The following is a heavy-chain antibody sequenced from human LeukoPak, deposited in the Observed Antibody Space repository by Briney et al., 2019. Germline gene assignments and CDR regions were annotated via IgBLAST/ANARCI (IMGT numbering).Heavy chain of an antibody. V-gene: IGHV3-7*01. D-gene: IGHD6-13*01. CDR1: GFTFSSYW. Sequence: GGSLRLSCAASGFTFSSYWMSWVRQAPGKGLEWVANIRQDGSEKYYVDSVKGRFTISRDNAKNSLYLQMNSLRAEDTAVYYCGSSSWYYFDYWGQGTLVTVSS. J-gene: IGHJ4*02. CDR2: IRQDGSEK. CDR3: GSSSWYYFDY.